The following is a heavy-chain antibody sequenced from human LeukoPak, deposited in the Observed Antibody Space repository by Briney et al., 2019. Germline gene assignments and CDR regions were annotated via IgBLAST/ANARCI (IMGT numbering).Heavy chain of an antibody. Sequence: GGSLRLSCAAFGFTFSDYYMSWIRQAPGKGLEWVSYISKSGSDTNFADSVKGRFTISRDNAKNSLYLQMNSLRGEDTAIYYCAKGQELDDGVFDSWGQGTRVTVSS. CDR3: AKGQELDDGVFDS. D-gene: IGHD1-1*01. CDR2: ISKSGSDT. V-gene: IGHV3-11*05. J-gene: IGHJ4*02. CDR1: GFTFSDYY.